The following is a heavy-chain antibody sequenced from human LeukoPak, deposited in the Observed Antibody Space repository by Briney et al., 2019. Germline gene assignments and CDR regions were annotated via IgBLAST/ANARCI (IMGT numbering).Heavy chain of an antibody. CDR2: ISGSGGRT. D-gene: IGHD1-14*01. V-gene: IGHV3-23*01. Sequence: GGSLRLSCAASGFIFSTYGMSWVRQAPGKGLEWASAISGSGGRTNYADSVRGRFTISRDNSKNTVYLQMDSLRVEDTAVFFCAKEDSEGDANWFDSWGQGTLVTVSS. CDR3: AKEDSEGDANWFDS. CDR1: GFIFSTYG. J-gene: IGHJ5*01.